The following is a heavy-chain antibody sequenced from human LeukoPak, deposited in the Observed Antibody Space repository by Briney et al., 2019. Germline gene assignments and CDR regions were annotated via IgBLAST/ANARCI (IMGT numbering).Heavy chain of an antibody. J-gene: IGHJ4*02. CDR2: IKQDGSEK. D-gene: IGHD3-22*01. V-gene: IGHV3-7*01. Sequence: GGSLRLSCAASGFTFSSYWMSWVRQAPGKGLEWVANIKQDGSEKYYVDSVKGGFTISRDNAKNSLYLQMNSLRAEDTAVYYGARAHSYYYDSSGYYFDYWGQGTLVTVSS. CDR3: ARAHSYYYDSSGYYFDY. CDR1: GFTFSSYW.